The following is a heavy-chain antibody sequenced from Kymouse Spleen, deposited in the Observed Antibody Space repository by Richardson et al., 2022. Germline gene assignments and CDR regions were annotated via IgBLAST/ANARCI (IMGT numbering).Heavy chain of an antibody. J-gene: IGHJ4*02. D-gene: IGHD3-10*01. CDR3: AREWFGELYYFDY. CDR2: INHSGST. CDR1: GGSFSGYY. Sequence: QVQLQQWGAGLLKPSETLSLTCAVYGGSFSGYYWSWIRQPPGKGLEWIGEINHSGSTNYNPSLKSRVTISVDTSKNQFSLKLSSVTAADTAVYYCAREWFGELYYFDYWGQGTLVTVSS. V-gene: IGHV4-34*01.